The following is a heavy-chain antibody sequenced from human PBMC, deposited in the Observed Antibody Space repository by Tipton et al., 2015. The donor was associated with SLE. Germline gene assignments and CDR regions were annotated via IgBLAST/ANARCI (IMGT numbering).Heavy chain of an antibody. J-gene: IGHJ6*03. CDR3: ARDRYYYMDV. V-gene: IGHV4-4*08. CDR1: GGSISSYY. Sequence: LRLSCTVSGGSISSYYWSWIRQPPGKGLEWIGRIYTSGSTNYNPSLKSRVTISVDTSKNQFSLKLSSVTAADTAVYYCARDRYYYMDVWGKGTTVTVSS. CDR2: IYTSGST.